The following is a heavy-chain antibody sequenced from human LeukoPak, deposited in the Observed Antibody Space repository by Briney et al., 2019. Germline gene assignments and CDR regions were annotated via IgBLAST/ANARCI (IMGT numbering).Heavy chain of an antibody. V-gene: IGHV1-24*01. Sequence: ASVKVSCKVSGYTLTELSMHWVRQAPGKGLEWRGGFDPEDGETIYAQKFQGRVTMTEDTSTDTAYMELSSLRSEDTAVYYCATAWRPSYYYDSYDAFDIWGQGTMVTVSS. CDR1: GYTLTELS. CDR3: ATAWRPSYYYDSYDAFDI. J-gene: IGHJ3*02. D-gene: IGHD3-22*01. CDR2: FDPEDGET.